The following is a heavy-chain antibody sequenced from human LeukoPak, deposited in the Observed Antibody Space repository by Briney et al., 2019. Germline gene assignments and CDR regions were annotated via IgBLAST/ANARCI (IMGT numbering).Heavy chain of an antibody. CDR2: ISGSGGNT. D-gene: IGHD3-10*01. J-gene: IGHJ3*02. CDR3: AKGLWFGESAFDI. V-gene: IGHV3-23*01. CDR1: GFTFSSYA. Sequence: PGASLRLSCAASGFTFSSYAMSWVRQAPGKGLEWVSAISGSGGNTYYADSLKGRFTISRDNSKNTLYPQMNSLRAEDTAVYYCAKGLWFGESAFDIWGQGTMVTVSS.